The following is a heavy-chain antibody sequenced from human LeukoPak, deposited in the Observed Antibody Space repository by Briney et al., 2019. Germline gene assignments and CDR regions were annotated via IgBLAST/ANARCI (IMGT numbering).Heavy chain of an antibody. J-gene: IGHJ6*02. D-gene: IGHD2-15*01. Sequence: SETLSLTCAVYGGSFSGYYWSWIRQPPGKGLEWIGEINHSGSTNYNPSLKSRVTISVDTSKNQFSLKLSSVTAADTAVYYCARLPGAKYCSGGSCYSVYYGMDVWGQGTTVTVSS. CDR1: GGSFSGYY. CDR2: INHSGST. CDR3: ARLPGAKYCSGGSCYSVYYGMDV. V-gene: IGHV4-34*01.